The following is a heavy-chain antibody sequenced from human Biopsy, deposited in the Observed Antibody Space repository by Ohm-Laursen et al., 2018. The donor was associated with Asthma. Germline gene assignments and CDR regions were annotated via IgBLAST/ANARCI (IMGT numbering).Heavy chain of an antibody. V-gene: IGHV3-33*05. CDR2: ISFDGSTK. Sequence: SLRLSCTASGFTFTTYGMHWVRQVPGKGLEWVALISFDGSTKYFADSVKGRFTISRDNSKNTLYLQMNSLREEDTAVYYCVRDGTDDAFDIWGQGTVVSVSS. CDR3: VRDGTDDAFDI. D-gene: IGHD1-1*01. CDR1: GFTFTTYG. J-gene: IGHJ3*02.